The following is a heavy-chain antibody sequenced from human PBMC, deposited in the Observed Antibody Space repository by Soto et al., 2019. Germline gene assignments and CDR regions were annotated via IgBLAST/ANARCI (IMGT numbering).Heavy chain of an antibody. V-gene: IGHV3-7*01. Sequence: PWGSLALSWAASVFTFSSYWMDWVRQTPGKGLEWVANINQDGSEKNYVDSVKGRFTIYRENAKNSLYLQMSSLTAEDSALYYCSRSLDSWGQGTMVTVSS. CDR3: SRSLDS. J-gene: IGHJ4*02. CDR2: INQDGSEK. CDR1: VFTFSSYW.